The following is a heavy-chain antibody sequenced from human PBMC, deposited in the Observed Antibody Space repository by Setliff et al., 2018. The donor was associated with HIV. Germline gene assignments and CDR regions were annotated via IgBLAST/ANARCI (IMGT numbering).Heavy chain of an antibody. CDR3: ARDRRAYTLLYYYYYMDV. CDR1: GYTFTTYG. V-gene: IGHV1-18*01. CDR2: ISGYNGNT. Sequence: ASVKVSCNASGYTFTTYGISWVRQAPGQGLEWVGWISGYNGNTNYAQKLQGRVTMTTDTSTSTAYMELRSLRSDDTAVYYCARDRRAYTLLYYYYYMDVWGKGTTVTVSS. D-gene: IGHD1-20*01. J-gene: IGHJ6*03.